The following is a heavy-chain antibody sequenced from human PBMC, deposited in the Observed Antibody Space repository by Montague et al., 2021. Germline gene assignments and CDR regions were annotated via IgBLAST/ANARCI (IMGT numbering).Heavy chain of an antibody. Sequence: SETLSLTCTVSGGSISSSYYWGWIRQPPGKGLEWIGSIYYSGSTYYNPSLKSRVTISVDTSKNQFSLKLSSVTAADTAVYFCVRHNKGWLQLYYFDYWGQGTLVTVSS. CDR2: IYYSGST. J-gene: IGHJ4*02. CDR1: GGSISSSYY. V-gene: IGHV4-39*01. D-gene: IGHD5-24*01. CDR3: VRHNKGWLQLYYFDY.